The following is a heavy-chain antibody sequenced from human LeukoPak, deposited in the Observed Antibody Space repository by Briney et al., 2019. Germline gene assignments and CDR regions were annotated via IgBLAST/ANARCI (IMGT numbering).Heavy chain of an antibody. D-gene: IGHD5-12*01. J-gene: IGHJ4*02. CDR1: GFTFSSYG. V-gene: IGHV3-23*01. CDR3: AKVVSGYHFDY. CDR2: ISGSGGNT. Sequence: GGSLRLSCAASGFTFSSYGMSWVRRAPGQGPEWVSGISGSGGNTYYADSVKGRFTISRDNSQNTLYLQMNPLRGEDTAVYYCAKVVSGYHFDYWGQGTLVTVSS.